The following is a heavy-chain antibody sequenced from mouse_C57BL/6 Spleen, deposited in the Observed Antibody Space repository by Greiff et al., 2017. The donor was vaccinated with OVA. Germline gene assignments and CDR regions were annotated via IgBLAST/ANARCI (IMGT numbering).Heavy chain of an antibody. CDR3: ARQSFPHYDYYDYAMDY. D-gene: IGHD2-4*01. CDR1: GFTFSDSY. V-gene: IGHV5-12*01. CDR2: ISNGGGST. Sequence: EVKLVESGGGLVQPGGSLKLSCAASGFTFSDSYMYWVRQTPEKRLEWVAYISNGGGSTYYPDTVKGRFTISRANAKNTLYLQMSLLKSEDTAMYYCARQSFPHYDYYDYAMDYWGQGTSVTVSS. J-gene: IGHJ4*01.